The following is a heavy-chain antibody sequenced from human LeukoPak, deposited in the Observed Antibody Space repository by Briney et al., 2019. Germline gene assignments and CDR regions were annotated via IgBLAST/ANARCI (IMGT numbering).Heavy chain of an antibody. CDR2: IYTSGST. CDR1: GGSISSGSYY. J-gene: IGHJ4*02. V-gene: IGHV4-61*02. CDR3: AREQQLVRWGTPSIKLDY. D-gene: IGHD6-13*01. Sequence: SETLSLTCTVSGGSISSGSYYWSWIRQPAGKGLEWIGRIYTSGSTNYNPSLKSRVTISVDTSKNQFSLKLSSVTAADTAVYYCAREQQLVRWGTPSIKLDYWGQGTLVTVSS.